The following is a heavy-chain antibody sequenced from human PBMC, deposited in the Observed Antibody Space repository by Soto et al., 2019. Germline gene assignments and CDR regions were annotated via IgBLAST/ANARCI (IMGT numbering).Heavy chain of an antibody. V-gene: IGHV4-39*07. CDR3: ARIDYGDKATFDY. J-gene: IGHJ4*02. CDR1: GGFISINTYC. D-gene: IGHD4-17*01. CDR2: INHSGST. Sequence: SETLSLTCTVSGGFISINTYCWGWIRQPPGKGLEWIGKINHSGSTYYNPSLKSRVTISVDTSKNQFSLKLSSVTAADTAVYYCARIDYGDKATFDYWGQGTLVTVSS.